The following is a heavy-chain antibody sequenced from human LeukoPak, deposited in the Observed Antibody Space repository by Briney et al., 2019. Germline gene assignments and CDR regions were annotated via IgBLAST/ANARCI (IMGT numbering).Heavy chain of an antibody. D-gene: IGHD3-3*01. CDR3: ARGGTYYDFWSGYYLKLDAFDI. CDR1: GYTFTSYG. Sequence: ASVKVSCKASGYTFTSYGISWVRQAPGQGLEWMGWISAYNGNTNYAQKFQGRVTITADESTSTAYMELSSLRSEDTAVYYCARGGTYYDFWSGYYLKLDAFDIWGQGTMVTVSS. J-gene: IGHJ3*02. V-gene: IGHV1-18*01. CDR2: ISAYNGNT.